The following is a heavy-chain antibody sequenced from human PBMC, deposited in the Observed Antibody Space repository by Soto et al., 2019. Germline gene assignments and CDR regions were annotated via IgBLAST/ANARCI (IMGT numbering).Heavy chain of an antibody. CDR1: GFSFSNYA. J-gene: IGHJ4*02. Sequence: EVQLLESGGGLIQPGGSLRLSCATFGFSFSNYAMSWVRQAPGKGLELVSGFGVDYVTYYADSVRGRFTISRDNSKNTLYLQMHSPRAEDTARYYCAKAKGSFDHTGPDQWGQGTLVTVSS. D-gene: IGHD3-10*01. V-gene: IGHV3-23*01. CDR2: FGVDYVT. CDR3: AKAKGSFDHTGPDQ.